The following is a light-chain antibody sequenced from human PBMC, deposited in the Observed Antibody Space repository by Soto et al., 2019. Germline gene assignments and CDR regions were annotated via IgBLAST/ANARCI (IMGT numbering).Light chain of an antibody. Sequence: EIVLTQSPGTLSLSPGERATLSCRASQSVSSNYLAWYQQKPGQAPRLLIYDASNRATGISARFSGSGSGTDFTLTISSLEPEDFAVYYCQQRSKWPPEVTFGQGTLLEIK. CDR2: DAS. J-gene: IGKJ5*01. CDR1: QSVSSNY. V-gene: IGKV3-11*01. CDR3: QQRSKWPPEVT.